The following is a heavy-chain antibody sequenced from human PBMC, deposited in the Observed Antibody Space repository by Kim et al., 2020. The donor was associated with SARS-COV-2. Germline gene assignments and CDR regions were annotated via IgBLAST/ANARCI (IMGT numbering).Heavy chain of an antibody. V-gene: IGHV3-30*18. CDR2: ISYDGSNK. CDR1: GFTFSSYG. Sequence: GGSLRLSCAASGFTFSSYGMHWVRQAPGKGLEWVAVISYDGSNKYYADSVKGRFTISRDNSKNTLYLQMNSLRAEDTAVYYCAKEIRFIAAAGRRYYGM. J-gene: IGHJ6*01. CDR3: AKEIRFIAAAGRRYYGM. D-gene: IGHD6-13*01.